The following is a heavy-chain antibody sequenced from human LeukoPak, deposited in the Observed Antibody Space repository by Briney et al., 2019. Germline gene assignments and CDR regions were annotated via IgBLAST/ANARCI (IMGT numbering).Heavy chain of an antibody. CDR2: MNSGSTI. D-gene: IGHD6-13*01. V-gene: IGHV3-48*02. Sequence: GGSLRLSCVASGFTFTSYSLNWVRQAPGQGLEWVSYMNSGSTIYYADSVKGRFTISRDNAKNSVFLQMNSLRDEDTAVYYCARDPGSTAGFDYWGQGTLVTVSS. J-gene: IGHJ4*02. CDR1: GFTFTSYS. CDR3: ARDPGSTAGFDY.